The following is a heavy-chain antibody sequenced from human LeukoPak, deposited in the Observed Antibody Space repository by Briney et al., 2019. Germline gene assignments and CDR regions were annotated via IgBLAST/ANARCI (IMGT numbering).Heavy chain of an antibody. CDR3: ARAYNNYDSSGYYSTGLNWFDP. D-gene: IGHD3-22*01. CDR1: GYTLTELS. CDR2: FDPEDGET. J-gene: IGHJ5*02. Sequence: VASVKVSCKVSGYTLTELSMHWVRQAPGKGLEWMGGFDPEDGETIYAQKFQGRVTLTEDTSTDTAYMELSSLRSEDTAVYYCARAYNNYDSSGYYSTGLNWFDPWGQGTLVTVSS. V-gene: IGHV1-24*01.